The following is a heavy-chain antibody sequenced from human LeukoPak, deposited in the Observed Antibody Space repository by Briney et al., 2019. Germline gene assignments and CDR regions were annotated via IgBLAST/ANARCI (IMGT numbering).Heavy chain of an antibody. D-gene: IGHD4-17*01. CDR3: ARSDYGDYVPLDY. Sequence: SETLSLTCTVSGGSISSSSYYWGWIRQPPGKGLEWIGSIYYSGSTYYNPSLKSRVTISVDTSKDQFSLKLSSVTAANTAVYYCARSDYGDYVPLDYWGQGTLVTASS. J-gene: IGHJ4*02. V-gene: IGHV4-39*07. CDR2: IYYSGST. CDR1: GGSISSSSYY.